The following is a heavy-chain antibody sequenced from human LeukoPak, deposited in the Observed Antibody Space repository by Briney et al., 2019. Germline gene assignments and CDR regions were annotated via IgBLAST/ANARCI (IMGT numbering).Heavy chain of an antibody. D-gene: IGHD6-6*01. CDR1: GFTFSSYE. CDR2: ISSSGSTI. Sequence: GGSLRLSCAASGFTFSSYEMNWVRQAPGKGLEWVSYISSSGSTIYYADSVKGRFTISRDNAKNSLYLQMNSLRAEDTAVYYCARGLEYSSSSIDYWGQGTLVTVSS. V-gene: IGHV3-48*03. J-gene: IGHJ4*02. CDR3: ARGLEYSSSSIDY.